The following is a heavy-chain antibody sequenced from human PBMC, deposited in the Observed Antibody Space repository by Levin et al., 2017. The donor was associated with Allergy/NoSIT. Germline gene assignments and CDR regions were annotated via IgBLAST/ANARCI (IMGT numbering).Heavy chain of an antibody. CDR1: GFTFSSYA. CDR2: ISYDGSNK. V-gene: IGHV3-30-3*01. CDR3: ARGCSSTSCYWRTGPLRFDP. Sequence: PGGSLRLSCAASGFTFSSYAMHWVRQAPGKGLEWVAVISYDGSNKYYADSVKGRFTISRDNSKNTLYLQMNSLRAEDTAVYYCARGCSSTSCYWRTGPLRFDPWGQGTLVTVSS. J-gene: IGHJ5*02. D-gene: IGHD2-2*01.